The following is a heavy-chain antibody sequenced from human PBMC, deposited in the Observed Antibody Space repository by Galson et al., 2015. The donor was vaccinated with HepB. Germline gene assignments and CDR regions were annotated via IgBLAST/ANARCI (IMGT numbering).Heavy chain of an antibody. Sequence: SLRLSCAASGFTFSSYSMNWVRQAPGKGLEWVSYISNDGNTINYADSVKGRFTISRDNAKRSLSLQMNSLRAEDTAIYYCARAAGWFDPWGQGTLVTVSS. CDR2: ISNDGNTI. CDR1: GFTFSSYS. J-gene: IGHJ5*02. CDR3: ARAAGWFDP. V-gene: IGHV3-48*04.